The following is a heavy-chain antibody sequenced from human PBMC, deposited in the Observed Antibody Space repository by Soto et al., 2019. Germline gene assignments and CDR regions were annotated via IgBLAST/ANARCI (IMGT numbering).Heavy chain of an antibody. D-gene: IGHD3-9*01. CDR2: ISSSSSTI. CDR3: ARGERRYFDSVLLGMDV. CDR1: GFTFSSYS. V-gene: IGHV3-48*02. J-gene: IGHJ6*02. Sequence: LRLSYAASGFTFSSYSMNWVRQAPGKGLEWVSYISSSSSTIYYADSVKGRFTISRDNAKNSLYLQMNSLRDEDTAVYYCARGERRYFDSVLLGMDVWGQGTTVTVSS.